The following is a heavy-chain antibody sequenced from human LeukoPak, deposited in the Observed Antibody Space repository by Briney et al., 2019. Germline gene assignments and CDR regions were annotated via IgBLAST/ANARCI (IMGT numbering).Heavy chain of an antibody. CDR2: IYYSGST. CDR1: GGFISSSNYY. V-gene: IGHV4-39*01. Sequence: SETLSLTCTVSGGFISSSNYYWGWIRQPPEKGLEWIGSIYYSGSTYYNPSLKSRVIISVDTPKNQFALKLSSVTAADTAVYYCARQLRHEWLFTQKYFDFWGQGTLVTVSS. D-gene: IGHD3-3*01. J-gene: IGHJ4*02. CDR3: ARQLRHEWLFTQKYFDF.